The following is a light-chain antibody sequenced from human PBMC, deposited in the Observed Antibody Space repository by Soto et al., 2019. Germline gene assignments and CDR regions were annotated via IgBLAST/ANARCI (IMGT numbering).Light chain of an antibody. CDR3: HQYNSYST. V-gene: IGKV1-5*03. Sequence: DIQLTQFPSTLSASVGDKVTITCRASESVNRWLAWYQQKPGKAPKLLIYKASTLENGVPSRFRGSGSGTEFTLTISSLQPDDFATDYCHQYNSYSTFGGGTKVDIK. CDR2: KAS. CDR1: ESVNRW. J-gene: IGKJ4*01.